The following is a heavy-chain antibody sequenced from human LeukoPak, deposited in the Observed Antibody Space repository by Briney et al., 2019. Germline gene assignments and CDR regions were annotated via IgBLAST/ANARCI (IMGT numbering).Heavy chain of an antibody. D-gene: IGHD6-13*01. Sequence: LAGGSLRLSCAASGFSFSSYGMHWVRQAPGKGLEWVAVITRDGKKKYYADSAKGRFTISRDNARNTVYLQMNSLRGEDTAVYYCTKDRETTSSGMFVHRGEGTLITVS. J-gene: IGHJ4*02. CDR1: GFSFSSYG. CDR2: ITRDGKKK. V-gene: IGHV3-30*18. CDR3: TKDRETTSSGMFVH.